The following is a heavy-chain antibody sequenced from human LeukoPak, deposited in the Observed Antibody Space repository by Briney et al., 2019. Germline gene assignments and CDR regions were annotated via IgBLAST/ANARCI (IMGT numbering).Heavy chain of an antibody. CDR3: ARAGGARKWEFFMAFDY. CDR1: GFTFDDYT. D-gene: IGHD1-26*01. Sequence: GGSLRLSCAASGFTFDDYTMHWVRQAPGKGLEWVSLISWDGGSTYYADSVKGRFTISRDNSKNSLYLQMNSLRAEDTAVYYCARAGGARKWEFFMAFDYWGQGTLVTVSS. J-gene: IGHJ4*02. V-gene: IGHV3-43*01. CDR2: ISWDGGST.